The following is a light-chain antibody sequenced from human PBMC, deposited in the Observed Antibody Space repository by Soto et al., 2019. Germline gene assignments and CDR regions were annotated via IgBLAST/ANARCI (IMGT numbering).Light chain of an antibody. J-gene: IGLJ2*01. V-gene: IGLV2-14*01. CDR2: DVS. CDR1: SSDVGGYNY. Sequence: QSALTQPASVSGSPGQSITISCTGTSSDVGGYNYVSWYQQHPGKAPKLMIYDVSNRPSGVSNRFSGSKSANTASLTISGLQAEDGADYYCSSYTSSSTRVFGGGTKLTVL. CDR3: SSYTSSSTRV.